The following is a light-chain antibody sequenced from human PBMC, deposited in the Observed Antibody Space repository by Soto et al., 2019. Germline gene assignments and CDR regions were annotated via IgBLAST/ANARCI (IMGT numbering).Light chain of an antibody. Sequence: QSVLTQPASVSGSPGQSITISCTGTSSDVGSYNFVSWYQQLPGKAPKLMIYEVGNRPSGVSNRFSGSKSGNTASLTISGLQAEDEADYYCSSYTTSSNYVFGSGTRSPS. V-gene: IGLV2-14*01. CDR2: EVG. CDR1: SSDVGSYNF. J-gene: IGLJ1*01. CDR3: SSYTTSSNYV.